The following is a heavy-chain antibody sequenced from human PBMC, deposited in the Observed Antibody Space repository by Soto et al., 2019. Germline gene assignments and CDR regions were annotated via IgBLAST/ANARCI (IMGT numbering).Heavy chain of an antibody. CDR1: GVTFCNFG. V-gene: IGHV3-33*01. J-gene: IGHJ4*02. D-gene: IGHD2-15*01. CDR2: VCSDGSTK. CDR3: ARDPPHCCGGRCYSGGFDY. Sequence: GGALTLSCAASGVTFCNFGTHWVRQAPGKRLERVTNVCSDGSTKYYADSVKSRFSITRDNSENKQYLQKNSLRAKDTAVYYCARDPPHCCGGRCYSGGFDYWGQGTLVTVSS.